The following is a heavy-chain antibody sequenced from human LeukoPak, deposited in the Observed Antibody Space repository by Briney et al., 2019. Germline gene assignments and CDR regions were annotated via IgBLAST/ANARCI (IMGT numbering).Heavy chain of an antibody. CDR2: MYNSGST. J-gene: IGHJ4*02. CDR3: ARGIESYGDYGY. D-gene: IGHD4-17*01. V-gene: IGHV4-59*01. CDR1: GGSISGSY. Sequence: RASETPSLTCTVSGGSISGSYWSWIRQPPGKGLEWIAYMYNSGSTNYNPSLKSRVTISIDTSKNQFSLKLSSLTAADTAIYYCARGIESYGDYGYWGQGILVTVSS.